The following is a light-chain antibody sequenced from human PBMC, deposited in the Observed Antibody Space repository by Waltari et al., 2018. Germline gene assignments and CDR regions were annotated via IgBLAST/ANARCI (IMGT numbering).Light chain of an antibody. CDR2: VGT. Sequence: NLMLPQSPSVSESPGKTVPLSCTRSSGSIARTFVQCYQQPPGKAPTTVIYVGTQRPPGVPDRFSGSIDSSSNSASLTISGLKTEDEADYYCQSYDNINQGVFGGGTKLTVL. V-gene: IGLV6-57*04. CDR3: QSYDNINQGV. J-gene: IGLJ3*02. CDR1: SGSIARTF.